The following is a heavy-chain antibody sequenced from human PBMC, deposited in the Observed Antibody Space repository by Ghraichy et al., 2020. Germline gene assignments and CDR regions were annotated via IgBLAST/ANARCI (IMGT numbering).Heavy chain of an antibody. V-gene: IGHV4-39*01. CDR3: ARHYRLGRNYNWFDP. CDR1: GGSISSSSYY. J-gene: IGHJ5*02. D-gene: IGHD1-14*01. CDR2: IYYSGST. Sequence: SETLSLTCTVSGGSISSSSYYWGWIRQPPGKGLEWIGSIYYSGSTYYNPSLKSRVTISVDTSKNQFSLKLSSVTAADTAVYYCARHYRLGRNYNWFDPWGQGTLVTVSS.